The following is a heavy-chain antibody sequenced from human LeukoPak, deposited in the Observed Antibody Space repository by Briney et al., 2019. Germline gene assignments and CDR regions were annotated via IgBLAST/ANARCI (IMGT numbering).Heavy chain of an antibody. D-gene: IGHD5-24*01. J-gene: IGHJ4*02. V-gene: IGHV3-21*01. Sequence: GGSLRLSCAASGFTFSSYSMNWVRQAPGKGLEWVSSISSSSSYIYYADSVKGRFTISRDNAKNSLYLQMNSLRAEDTAVYYRARGKMATIIGDYWGQGTLVTVSS. CDR3: ARGKMATIIGDY. CDR1: GFTFSSYS. CDR2: ISSSSSYI.